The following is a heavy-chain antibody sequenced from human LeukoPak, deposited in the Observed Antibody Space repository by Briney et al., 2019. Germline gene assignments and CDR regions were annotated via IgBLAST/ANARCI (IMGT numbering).Heavy chain of an antibody. CDR3: ARLISGGWYYFDY. V-gene: IGHV4-59*08. D-gene: IGHD6-19*01. Sequence: SSETLSLTCTVSGGSISSYYWSWIRQPPGKGLEWIGYIYYSGSTNYNPSLKSRVAISVDTSRNQFSLKLSSVTAADTAVYYCARLISGGWYYFDYRGQGTLVTVSS. J-gene: IGHJ4*02. CDR2: IYYSGST. CDR1: GGSISSYY.